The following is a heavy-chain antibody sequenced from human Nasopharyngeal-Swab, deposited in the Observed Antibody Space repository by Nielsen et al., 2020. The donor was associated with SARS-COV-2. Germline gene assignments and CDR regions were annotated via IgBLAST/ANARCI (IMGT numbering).Heavy chain of an antibody. CDR3: ARDGFGESPYYYYYGMDV. Sequence: GESLKISCAASGLTFRNYSMNWVRQAPGKGLEWVSSISSSTSYIYYADSVKGRFTISRDNAKNSLYLQMNSLRAEDTAVYYCARDGFGESPYYYYYGMDVWGQGTTVTVSS. D-gene: IGHD3-10*01. V-gene: IGHV3-21*01. J-gene: IGHJ6*02. CDR2: ISSSTSYI. CDR1: GLTFRNYS.